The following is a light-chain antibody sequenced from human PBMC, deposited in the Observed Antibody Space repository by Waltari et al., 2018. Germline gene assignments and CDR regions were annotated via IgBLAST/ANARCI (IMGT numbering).Light chain of an antibody. J-gene: IGKJ1*01. CDR1: QSVGRA. CDR2: GAS. V-gene: IGKV3-20*01. CDR3: QHYLRLPVT. Sequence: EIVLTPSPGTLSFSLGERATLSCRASQSVGRALTWYQQKPGQAPRLLIYGASTRAPGIPDRFSGSGSGTDFSLTISRLEPDDFAVYFCQHYLRLPVTFGQGTTVEI.